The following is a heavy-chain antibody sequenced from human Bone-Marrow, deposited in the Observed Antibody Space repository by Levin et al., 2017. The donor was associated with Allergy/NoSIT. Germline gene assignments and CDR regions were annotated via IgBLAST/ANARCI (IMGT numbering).Heavy chain of an antibody. CDR1: GFTFSDYY. J-gene: IGHJ4*02. CDR2: ISSSGSTI. D-gene: IGHD6-6*01. V-gene: IGHV3-11*01. CDR3: ARVHSSSSGKFFDY. Sequence: GESLKISCAASGFTFSDYYMSWIRQAPGKGLEWVSYISSSGSTIYYADSVKGRFTISRDNAKNSLYLQMNSLRAEDTAVYYCARVHSSSSGKFFDYWGQGTLVTVSS.